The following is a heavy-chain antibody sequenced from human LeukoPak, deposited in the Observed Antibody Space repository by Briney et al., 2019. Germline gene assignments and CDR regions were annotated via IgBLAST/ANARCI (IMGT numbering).Heavy chain of an antibody. J-gene: IGHJ6*02. CDR1: GFTFTTYA. CDR3: ARALERDGMDV. V-gene: IGHV3-23*01. Sequence: GGSLRLSCEASGFTFTTYAMSWVRQAPVKGLEWVSTISGFGGGNTYYADSVKGRFTISRDNAKNSLYLQMNSPRAEDTAVYYCARALERDGMDVWGQGTTVTVSS. D-gene: IGHD1-1*01. CDR2: ISGFGGGNT.